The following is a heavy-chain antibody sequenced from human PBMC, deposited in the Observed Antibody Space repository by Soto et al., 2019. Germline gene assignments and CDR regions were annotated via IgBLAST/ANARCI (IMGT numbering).Heavy chain of an antibody. J-gene: IGHJ4*02. CDR3: ARTLPPIDY. V-gene: IGHV1-18*01. D-gene: IGHD1-26*01. CDR1: GYTFSSYG. CDR2: ISAYNGNT. Sequence: QVQLVQSGAEVKKPGASVKVSCKASGYTFSSYGISWVRQAPGQGLEWMGWISAYNGNTNYAQKPQXXXTLXTDTSTSTAYMELRSLRSDDTAVYYCARTLPPIDYWGQGTLVTVSS.